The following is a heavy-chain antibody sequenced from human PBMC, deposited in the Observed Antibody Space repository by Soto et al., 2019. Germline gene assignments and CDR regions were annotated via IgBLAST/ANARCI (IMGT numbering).Heavy chain of an antibody. CDR3: ASDSNQYLNKYNWFDP. CDR2: IIPIFGTA. D-gene: IGHD4-4*01. V-gene: IGHV1-69*13. Sequence: SVKFSGKASGGTFSSYAISWVRQAPGQGLEWMGGIIPIFGTANYAQKFQGRVTITADESTSTAYMELSSLRSEDTAVYYCASDSNQYLNKYNWFDPWGQGTLVTVSS. CDR1: GGTFSSYA. J-gene: IGHJ5*02.